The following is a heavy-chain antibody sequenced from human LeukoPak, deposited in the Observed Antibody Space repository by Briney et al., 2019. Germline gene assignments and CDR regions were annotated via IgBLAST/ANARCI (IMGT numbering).Heavy chain of an antibody. J-gene: IGHJ4*02. D-gene: IGHD2/OR15-2a*01. V-gene: IGHV3-33*01. CDR1: GFTFSSYG. CDR2: IWYDGSNK. CDR3: AREGPRGNSQFDY. Sequence: GGSLRLSCAVSGFTFSSYGMHWVRQAPGKGLEWVALIWYDGSNKYYTDSVKGRLTISRDNSKNTLYLQMNSLRAEDTAVYYCAREGPRGNSQFDYWGQGTLVTVSS.